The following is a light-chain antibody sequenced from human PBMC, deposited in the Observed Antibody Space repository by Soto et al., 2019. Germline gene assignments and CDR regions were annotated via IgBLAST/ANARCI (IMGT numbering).Light chain of an antibody. J-gene: IGKJ1*01. CDR1: QGVMYD. Sequence: EIVLTQSPAALSVSPGGRATLSCRASQGVMYDLAWCQQKHGRAPRLLLYGASTRATDAPPRFRGSGSGREFSLTSSSLQSEDFATYSCQQYRSLPQTFGQGSRVEIK. CDR2: GAS. V-gene: IGKV3-15*01. CDR3: QQYRSLPQT.